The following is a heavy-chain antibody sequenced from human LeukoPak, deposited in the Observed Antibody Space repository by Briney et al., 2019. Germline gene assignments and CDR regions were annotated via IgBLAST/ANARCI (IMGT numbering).Heavy chain of an antibody. CDR2: IYYSGST. J-gene: IGHJ4*02. V-gene: IGHV4-39*01. Sequence: SETLSLTCTVSGGSISSSSYYWGWIRQPPGKGLEWIGSIYYSGSTYYNPSLKSRVTISVDTSKNQFSLKLSSVTAADTAVYYCAILSSGYVRWLGWGQGTLVTVSS. CDR3: AILSSGYVRWLG. CDR1: GGSISSSSYY. D-gene: IGHD3-22*01.